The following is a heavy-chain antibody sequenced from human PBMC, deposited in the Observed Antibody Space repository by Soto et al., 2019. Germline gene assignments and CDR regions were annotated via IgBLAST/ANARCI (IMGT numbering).Heavy chain of an antibody. Sequence: GASVKVSCKASGGTFSSYAISWVRQAPGQGLEWMGGIIPIFGTANYAQKFQGRVTITADKSTSTAYMELSSLRSEDTAVYYCARAPTYYDILTGYYDYWGQGTLVTVSS. D-gene: IGHD3-9*01. V-gene: IGHV1-69*06. CDR1: GGTFSSYA. CDR3: ARAPTYYDILTGYYDY. CDR2: IIPIFGTA. J-gene: IGHJ4*02.